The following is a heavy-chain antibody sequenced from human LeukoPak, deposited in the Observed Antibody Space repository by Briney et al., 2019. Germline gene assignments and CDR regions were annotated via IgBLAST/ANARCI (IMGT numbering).Heavy chain of an antibody. CDR3: ARDGAVSGYSFDY. CDR2: IRYSGTT. D-gene: IGHD3-22*01. V-gene: IGHV4-38-2*02. J-gene: IGHJ4*02. Sequence: SETLSLTCSVSGYSISTGDFWGWIRQPPGKGLGWIGNIRYSGTTYYNPSLNSRVAISVDTSKNQFSLNLNSVTAADTAIYYCARDGAVSGYSFDYWGQGILVTVSS. CDR1: GYSISTGDF.